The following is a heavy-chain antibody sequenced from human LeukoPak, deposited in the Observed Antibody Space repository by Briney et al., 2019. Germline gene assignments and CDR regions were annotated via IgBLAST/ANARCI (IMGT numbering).Heavy chain of an antibody. CDR3: ARLSYRSFDP. J-gene: IGHJ5*02. CDR2: IYYNGDT. D-gene: IGHD2-21*01. Sequence: SETLSLTCTVSGGSVSNSLYYWSWIRQPPGKGLEWIGYIYYNGDTNYNPSLKSRVIISIDTSSNQFSLRLNSMAAADTAVYYCARLSYRSFDPWGQGTLVTVSS. CDR1: GGSVSNSLYY. V-gene: IGHV4-61*01.